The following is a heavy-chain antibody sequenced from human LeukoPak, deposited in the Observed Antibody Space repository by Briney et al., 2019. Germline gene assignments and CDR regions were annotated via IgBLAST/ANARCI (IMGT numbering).Heavy chain of an antibody. D-gene: IGHD6-13*01. V-gene: IGHV4-4*02. J-gene: IGHJ4*02. CDR1: GVSISSSNW. CDR2: IHHSGST. CDR3: ASHLGQLVYYFDY. Sequence: SETLSLTCAVSGVSISSSNWWSWVRQPPGKGLEWIREIHHSGSTNYNPSLKSRVTISVDKSKNQFSLKLSSVTAADTAVYYCASHLGQLVYYFDYWGQGTLVTVSS.